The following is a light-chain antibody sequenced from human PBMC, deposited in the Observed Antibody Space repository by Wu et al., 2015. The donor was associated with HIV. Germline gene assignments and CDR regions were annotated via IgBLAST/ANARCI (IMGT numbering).Light chain of an antibody. CDR3: HQYGSSPRT. Sequence: EIVLTQSPGTLSLSPGERATLSCRASQTLSGNYLAWYQQKPGQAPRLLISGASKRATGIPDRFSGSGSGTDFTLTISRLEAEDFAVYYCHQYGSSPRTFGQGTRVEIK. CDR2: GAS. CDR1: QTLSGNY. J-gene: IGKJ1*01. V-gene: IGKV3-20*01.